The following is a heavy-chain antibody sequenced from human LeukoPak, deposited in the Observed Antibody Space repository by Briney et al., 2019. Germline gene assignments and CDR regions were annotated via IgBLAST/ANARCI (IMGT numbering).Heavy chain of an antibody. D-gene: IGHD2-2*01. CDR2: IYYSGST. J-gene: IGHJ6*03. Sequence: SETLSLTCTVSGGSISSYYWSWIRQPPGKGLEWIGYIYYSGSTNYNPSLKSRVTISVDTSKNQFSLKLSSVTAADTAVYYCARDKEYQLLKGYYYYYMDVWGKGTTVTVSS. CDR3: ARDKEYQLLKGYYYYYMDV. V-gene: IGHV4-59*12. CDR1: GGSISSYY.